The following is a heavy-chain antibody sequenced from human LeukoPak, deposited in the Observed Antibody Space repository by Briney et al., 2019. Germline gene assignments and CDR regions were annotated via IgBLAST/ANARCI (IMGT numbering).Heavy chain of an antibody. CDR1: GGSISSYY. CDR3: ARELMVRGGDFDY. V-gene: IGHV4-59*01. Sequence: PSETLSLTCTVSGGSISSYYWSWIRQPPGKGLEWIGYIYYSGSTNYNPSLKSRVTISVDTSKNHFSLKLSSVTAAETAVYYCARELMVRGGDFDYWGQGTLVPVSS. J-gene: IGHJ4*02. D-gene: IGHD3-10*01. CDR2: IYYSGST.